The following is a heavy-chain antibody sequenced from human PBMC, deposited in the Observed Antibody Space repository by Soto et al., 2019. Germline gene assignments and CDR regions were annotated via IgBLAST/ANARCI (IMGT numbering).Heavy chain of an antibody. CDR3: AKGRASDCPGCTQDY. D-gene: IGHD2-21*02. J-gene: IGHJ4*02. CDR2: VSGSGDST. Sequence: EVQLLESGGGLAQTGGSLRLSCAASAFTFSSYAISWGRQAPGKGLEWVSAVSGSGDSTYYADSVKGRFTISRDNSKNTLYLQMNSRRAEDTAVYYCAKGRASDCPGCTQDYWGQGTLVTVSS. CDR1: AFTFSSYA. V-gene: IGHV3-23*01.